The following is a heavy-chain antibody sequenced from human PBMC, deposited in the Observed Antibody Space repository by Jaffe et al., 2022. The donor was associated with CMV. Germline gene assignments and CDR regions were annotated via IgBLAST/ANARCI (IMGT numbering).Heavy chain of an antibody. D-gene: IGHD4-4*01. Sequence: QVQLVESGGGVVQPGRSLRLSCAASGFTFSSYGMHWVRQAPGKGLEWVAVIWYDGSNKYYADSVKGRFTISRDNSKNTLYLQMNSLRAEDTAVYYCARDSKKTGYSNPNDYWGQGTLVTVSS. CDR2: IWYDGSNK. J-gene: IGHJ4*02. CDR1: GFTFSSYG. V-gene: IGHV3-33*08. CDR3: ARDSKKTGYSNPNDY.